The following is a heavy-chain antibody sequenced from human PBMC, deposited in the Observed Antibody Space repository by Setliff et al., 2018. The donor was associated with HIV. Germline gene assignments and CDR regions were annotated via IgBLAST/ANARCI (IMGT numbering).Heavy chain of an antibody. CDR2: ISWNGGST. CDR3: AREGGAHDWLLYYYYYGLDV. J-gene: IGHJ6*02. V-gene: IGHV3-43D*04. Sequence: PGGSLRLSCSASEFTFGIFAMHWVRQAPGKGLEWVSLISWNGGSTHYADSVKGRFTISRDNSKNSLFLQMNSLRTEDTAFYYCAREGGAHDWLLYYYYYGLDVWGRGTTVTVSS. D-gene: IGHD3-9*01. CDR1: EFTFGIFA.